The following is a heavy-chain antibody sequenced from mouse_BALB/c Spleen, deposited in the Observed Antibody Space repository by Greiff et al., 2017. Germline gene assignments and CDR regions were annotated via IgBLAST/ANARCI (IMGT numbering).Heavy chain of an antibody. CDR2: ISYSGST. CDR3: ARWEFVEYAMDY. J-gene: IGHJ4*01. V-gene: IGHV3-2*02. Sequence: EVKLQESGPGLVKPSQSLSLTCTVTGYSITSDYAWNWIRQFPGNKLEWMGYISYSGSTSYNPSLKSRISITRDTSKNQFFLQLNSVTTEDTATYYCARWEFVEYAMDYWGQGTSVTVSS. D-gene: IGHD4-1*01. CDR1: GYSITSDYA.